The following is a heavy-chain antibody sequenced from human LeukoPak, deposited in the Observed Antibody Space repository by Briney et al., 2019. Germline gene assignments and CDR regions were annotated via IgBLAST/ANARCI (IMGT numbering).Heavy chain of an antibody. V-gene: IGHV3-30*18. CDR2: ISSDGSIK. CDR3: VKEYHSRGFGAYFDY. Sequence: GGSLRLSCTASKFTFSHYGMQWVRQAPGKGLEWVAVISSDGSIKVYADSVKGRFTLSRDNSINTVDLQMNSLRAEDTAVYYCVKEYHSRGFGAYFDYWGQGTLVTVPS. J-gene: IGHJ4*02. CDR1: KFTFSHYG. D-gene: IGHD3-3*01.